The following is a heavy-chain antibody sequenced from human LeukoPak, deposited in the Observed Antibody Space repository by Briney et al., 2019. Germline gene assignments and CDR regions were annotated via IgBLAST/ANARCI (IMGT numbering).Heavy chain of an antibody. J-gene: IGHJ4*02. CDR1: GFTVSSNY. CDR2: IKQDGSEK. CDR3: ARARYFDWLLPMRGYYFDY. Sequence: GGSLSLSCAASGFTVSSNYMNWVRQAPGKGLEWVANIKQDGSEKYYVDSVKGRFTISRDNAKNSLYLQMNSLRAEDTAVYYCARARYFDWLLPMRGYYFDYWGQGTLVTVSS. D-gene: IGHD3-9*01. V-gene: IGHV3-7*01.